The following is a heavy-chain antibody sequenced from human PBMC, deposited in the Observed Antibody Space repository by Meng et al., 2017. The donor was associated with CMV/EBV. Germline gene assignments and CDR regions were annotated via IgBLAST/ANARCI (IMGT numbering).Heavy chain of an antibody. CDR1: GYTFTSYG. CDR2: ISAYNCNT. Sequence: ASVKVSCKASGYTFTSYGISWVRQAPGQGLEWMGWISAYNCNTNYAQKLQGRVTMTTDTSTSTAYMELMSLRSDDTAVYYCAKEDYYDSSGYYPFDYWGQGTLVTVSS. V-gene: IGHV1-18*01. D-gene: IGHD3-22*01. J-gene: IGHJ4*02. CDR3: AKEDYYDSSGYYPFDY.